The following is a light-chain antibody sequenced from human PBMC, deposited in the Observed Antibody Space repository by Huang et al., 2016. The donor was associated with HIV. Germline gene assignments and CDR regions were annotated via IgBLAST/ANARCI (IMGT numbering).Light chain of an antibody. CDR2: GSS. CDR1: RSVSSN. J-gene: IGKJ4*01. V-gene: IGKV3-15*01. CDR3: HQYNNWRLS. Sequence: IVMTQSPATLSVSPGERVTLSCRANRSVSSNFAWYQQRPGQAPRLLIYGSSTRAPGIPARFSGSGSGTDFSLTISSLQSEDFALYYCHQYNNWRLSVGGGTRVDI.